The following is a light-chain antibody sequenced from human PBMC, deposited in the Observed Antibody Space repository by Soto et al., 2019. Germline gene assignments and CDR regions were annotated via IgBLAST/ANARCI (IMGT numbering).Light chain of an antibody. V-gene: IGLV1-40*01. J-gene: IGLJ3*02. CDR3: QSYDSSLSVWV. CDR1: SSNIGAGYD. CDR2: GNN. Sequence: QSVLTQPPSVSGAPGQRVTISCTGSSSNIGAGYDVHWYHPLPGTAPKLLIYGNNNRPSGVPDRFAGSRSGTSASLAITGLQAEDEADYYCQSYDSSLSVWVFGGGTKLTVL.